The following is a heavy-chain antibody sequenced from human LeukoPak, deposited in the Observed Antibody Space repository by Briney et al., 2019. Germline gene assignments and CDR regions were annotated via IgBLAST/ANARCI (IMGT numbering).Heavy chain of an antibody. CDR1: GFTFSTYA. D-gene: IGHD2-8*02. J-gene: IGHJ4*02. CDR3: ADSTYWYPDDY. Sequence: PGGSLRLSCAASGFTFSTYAMRWVRQAPGKGLEWVSSITGSGEAIYYADSVQGRFTISRDNSKNTLYLQMNSLRVEDTAIYYRADSTYWYPDDYWGQGTLVTVSS. CDR2: ITGSGEAI. V-gene: IGHV3-23*01.